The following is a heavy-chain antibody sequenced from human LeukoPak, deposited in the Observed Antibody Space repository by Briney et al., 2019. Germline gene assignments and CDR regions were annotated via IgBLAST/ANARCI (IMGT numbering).Heavy chain of an antibody. V-gene: IGHV3-9*01. J-gene: IGHJ4*02. CDR1: GFTFDDYA. Sequence: GGSLRLSCAASGFTFDDYAMHWVRQAPGKGLEWVSGISWNSGSIGYADSVKGRFTISRDNAKNSLYLQMSSLRAEDTALYYCAKSPTLRLGELSSLFDYWGQGTLVTASS. CDR3: AKSPTLRLGELSSLFDY. D-gene: IGHD3-16*02. CDR2: ISWNSGSI.